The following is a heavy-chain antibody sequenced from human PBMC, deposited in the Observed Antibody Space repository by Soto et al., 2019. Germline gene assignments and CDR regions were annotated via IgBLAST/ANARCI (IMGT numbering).Heavy chain of an antibody. J-gene: IGHJ2*01. CDR3: ARDGWGSNWYFYL. V-gene: IGHV3-30*03. D-gene: IGHD3-16*01. CDR2: ISYDGKQT. CDR1: GVTFKDYG. Sequence: GGSLRLSCGAPGVTFKDYGMHWVRQAPGKGLEWVAVISYDGKQTYYADSVKGRFTISKDKSKRTLFLQMNSLRVDDTAVYYCARDGWGSNWYFYLWGRGTLVTVSS.